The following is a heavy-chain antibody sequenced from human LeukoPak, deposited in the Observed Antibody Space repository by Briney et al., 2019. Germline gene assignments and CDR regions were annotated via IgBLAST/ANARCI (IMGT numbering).Heavy chain of an antibody. Sequence: GGSLRLSCAASGFTSRSYSMNWVRQAPGKGLEWVSSISSSSSYIYYADSVKGRFTISRDNAKNSLYLQMNSLRAEDTAVYYCARKVRDAFDIWGQGTMVTVSS. CDR2: ISSSSSYI. CDR1: GFTSRSYS. J-gene: IGHJ3*02. CDR3: ARKVRDAFDI. V-gene: IGHV3-21*01. D-gene: IGHD3-10*01.